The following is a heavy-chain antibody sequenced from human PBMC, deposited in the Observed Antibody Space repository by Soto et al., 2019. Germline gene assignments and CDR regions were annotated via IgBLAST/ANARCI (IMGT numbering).Heavy chain of an antibody. Sequence: QVQLVQSGAEVKKPGASVKVSFKASGYTFTSYGISWVRQAPGQGLECMGWISAHNGNTNYAQKLQGRVTMTTDTSTSTAYMELRSLRSDDTAVYYCARDPEEWLVRYYYYGMDVWGQGTTVTVSS. CDR3: ARDPEEWLVRYYYYGMDV. CDR2: ISAHNGNT. D-gene: IGHD6-19*01. V-gene: IGHV1-18*01. CDR1: GYTFTSYG. J-gene: IGHJ6*02.